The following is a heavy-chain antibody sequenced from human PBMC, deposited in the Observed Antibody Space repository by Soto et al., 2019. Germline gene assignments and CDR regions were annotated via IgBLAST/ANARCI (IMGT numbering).Heavy chain of an antibody. D-gene: IGHD5-18*01. J-gene: IGHJ6*04. CDR1: GGTFSSYA. V-gene: IGHV1-69*01. CDR3: ARCGYSYGRDGNYDYYGMDV. Sequence: QVQLVQSGAEVKKPGSSVKVSCKASGGTFSSYAISWVRQAPGQGLEWMGGIIPIFVTANYAQKFQGRVTITADEATSTAYMELSSLRSEDTAVYYCARCGYSYGRDGNYDYYGMDVWGKGTTVTVAS. CDR2: IIPIFVTA.